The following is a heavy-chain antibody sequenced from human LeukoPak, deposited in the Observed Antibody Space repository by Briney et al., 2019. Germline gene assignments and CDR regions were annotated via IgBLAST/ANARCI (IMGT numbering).Heavy chain of an antibody. D-gene: IGHD3-10*01. CDR3: ARIRRDLNYYGSGSTYFDY. Sequence: SGPTLVNPTETLTLTCTFSGFSLSLRGMCVSWIRQAPGKALEWLARIDWNDDKYYSTSLKTRLTISKDTSKNQVVLTMTNMDPADTATYYCARIRRDLNYYGSGSTYFDYWGQGGLVTVSS. CDR2: IDWNDDK. J-gene: IGHJ4*02. CDR1: GFSLSLRGMC. V-gene: IGHV2-70*11.